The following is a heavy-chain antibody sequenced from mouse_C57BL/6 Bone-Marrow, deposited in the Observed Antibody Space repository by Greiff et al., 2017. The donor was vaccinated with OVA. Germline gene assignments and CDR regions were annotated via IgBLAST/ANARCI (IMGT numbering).Heavy chain of an antibody. D-gene: IGHD2-3*01. CDR2: IDPEDGDT. J-gene: IGHJ3*01. V-gene: IGHV14-1*01. CDR3: TTDDGYYVLFAY. Sequence: EVQLQQSGAELVRPGASVKLSCTASGFNIKDYYMHWVKQRPEQGLEWIGRIDPEDGDTEYAPKFQGKATMTADSSSNTAYLQLSSLTSEDTAVYYCTTDDGYYVLFAYWGQGTLVTVSA. CDR1: GFNIKDYY.